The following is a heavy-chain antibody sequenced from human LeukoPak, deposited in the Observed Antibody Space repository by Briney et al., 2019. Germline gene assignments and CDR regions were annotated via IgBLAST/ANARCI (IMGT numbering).Heavy chain of an antibody. CDR1: GGTFSSYA. CDR2: IIPVFGTA. V-gene: IGHV1-69*13. D-gene: IGHD2-15*01. Sequence: SVKVSCKASGGTFSSYAISWVRQAPGQGLEWMGGIIPVFGTANYAQKFQGRVTITADESTSTAYMELSSLRSEDTAVYYCARSHGRYCSGGSCHEGYFDYWGQGTLVTVSS. J-gene: IGHJ4*02. CDR3: ARSHGRYCSGGSCHEGYFDY.